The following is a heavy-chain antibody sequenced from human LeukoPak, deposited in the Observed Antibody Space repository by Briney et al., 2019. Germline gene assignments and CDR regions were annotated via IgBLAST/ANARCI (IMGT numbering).Heavy chain of an antibody. CDR3: ARGAPSIAVAGTIWFDP. V-gene: IGHV1-2*04. CDR2: INPNSGGT. D-gene: IGHD6-19*01. Sequence: ASVKVSCKASGYTFTGYYMHWVRQAPGQGLEWMGWINPNSGGTNYAQKFQGWVTMTRDTSISTAYMELSRLRSDDTAVYYCARGAPSIAVAGTIWFDPWGQGTLVTVPS. CDR1: GYTFTGYY. J-gene: IGHJ5*02.